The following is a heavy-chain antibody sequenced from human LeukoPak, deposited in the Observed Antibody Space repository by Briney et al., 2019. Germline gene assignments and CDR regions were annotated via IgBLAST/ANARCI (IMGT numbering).Heavy chain of an antibody. CDR2: IYTSGST. CDR1: GGSTSSYY. D-gene: IGHD2-8*01. J-gene: IGHJ3*02. V-gene: IGHV4-4*07. CDR3: ARAYCTNGVCDRDDAFDI. Sequence: SETLSLTCTVSGGSTSSYYWSWIRQPAGKGLEWIGRIYTSGSTNYNPSLKSRVTMSVDTSKNQFSLKLSSVTAADTAVYYCARAYCTNGVCDRDDAFDIWGQGTMVTVSS.